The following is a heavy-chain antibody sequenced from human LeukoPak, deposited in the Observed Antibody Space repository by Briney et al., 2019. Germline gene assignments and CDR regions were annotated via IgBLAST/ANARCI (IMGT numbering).Heavy chain of an antibody. J-gene: IGHJ4*02. V-gene: IGHV4-34*01. Sequence: SETLSLTCAVYGGSFSGYYWSWIRQPPGKGLEWIGEINHSGSTNYNPSLKSRVTISVDTSKNQFSLKLSSVTAADTAVYYCARGKLRFLEWPFDYWGQGTLVNVSS. CDR3: ARGKLRFLEWPFDY. CDR1: GGSFSGYY. D-gene: IGHD3-3*01. CDR2: INHSGST.